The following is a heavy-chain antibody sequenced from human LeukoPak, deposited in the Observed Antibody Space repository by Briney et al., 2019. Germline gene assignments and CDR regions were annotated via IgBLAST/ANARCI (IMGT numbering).Heavy chain of an antibody. J-gene: IGHJ4*02. Sequence: GASVKVSCKASGYSFTSYYMHWVRQAPGQGLEWMGIINPSGGSTSYAQNFQGRVTMTRDTSTSTVYMELSSLRSEDTAVYYCARGEDIVVVPAALYYFDYWGQGTLVTVSS. CDR3: ARGEDIVVVPAALYYFDY. D-gene: IGHD2-2*01. CDR1: GYSFTSYY. CDR2: INPSGGST. V-gene: IGHV1-46*01.